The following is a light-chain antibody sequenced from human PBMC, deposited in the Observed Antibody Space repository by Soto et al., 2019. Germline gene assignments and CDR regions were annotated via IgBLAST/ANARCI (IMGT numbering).Light chain of an antibody. CDR1: QSINSF. CDR2: DAS. CDR3: QQSYNTPFT. V-gene: IGKV1-39*01. Sequence: DIQMTQSPSSLSASEGDRVTITCRASQSINSFLNWYQQKSGKAPKLLIYDASTLQSGVPSRFSSSGSETEFTLTITNLQPDDFATYYCQQSYNTPFTFGPGTKVDVK. J-gene: IGKJ3*01.